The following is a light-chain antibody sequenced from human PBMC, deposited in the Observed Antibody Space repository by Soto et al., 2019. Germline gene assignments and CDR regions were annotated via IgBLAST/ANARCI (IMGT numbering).Light chain of an antibody. J-gene: IGLJ2*01. V-gene: IGLV1-40*01. CDR3: LSFDSSLSVV. Sequence: QSVLTQPPSVYGATWQRVTISCTGSSSNIGAGYDVHWYQQLPGRAPKLLIYGNTNRPSGVPDRFSGSKSGTSASLAITGLQAEDEADYYCLSFDSSLSVVFGGGTKVTVL. CDR2: GNT. CDR1: SSNIGAGYD.